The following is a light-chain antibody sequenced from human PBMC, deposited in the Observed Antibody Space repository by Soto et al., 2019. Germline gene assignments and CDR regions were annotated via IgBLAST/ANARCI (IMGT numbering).Light chain of an antibody. V-gene: IGLV2-14*01. CDR2: EVT. CDR1: SSDVGGYNY. CDR3: ISYTSDTSPYL. Sequence: QSALTQPASVSGSPGQSITISCTGTSSDVGGYNYVSWYQHHPGKAPKLIIYEVTNRPSGVSNRFSGSKSGNTASLTISGLQAEDEADYYCISYTSDTSPYLFETGTKVTVL. J-gene: IGLJ1*01.